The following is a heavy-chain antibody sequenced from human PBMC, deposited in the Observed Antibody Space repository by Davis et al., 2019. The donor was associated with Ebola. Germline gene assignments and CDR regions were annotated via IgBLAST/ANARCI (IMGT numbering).Heavy chain of an antibody. CDR1: GFTLSSYW. J-gene: IGHJ5*02. Sequence: PGGSLRLSCAASGFTLSSYWMQWVRQSPGKGLEWVSGISWNGGSILYADSVRGRFTISRDNAKNSLFLQMNSLRDEDTALSYCAQDIVSSLGWVQKNLGDPWGQGALVTVSS. V-gene: IGHV3-9*01. D-gene: IGHD1-7*01. CDR2: ISWNGGSI. CDR3: AQDIVSSLGWVQKNLGDP.